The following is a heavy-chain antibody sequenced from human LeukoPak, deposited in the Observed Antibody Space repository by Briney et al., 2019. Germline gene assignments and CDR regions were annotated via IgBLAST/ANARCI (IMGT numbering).Heavy chain of an antibody. CDR3: ARARRMGGSFDY. V-gene: IGHV1-2*02. J-gene: IGHJ4*02. CDR2: INPNSGGT. CDR1: GYTFTGYY. Sequence: ASVKVSCKASGYTFTGYYMHWVRQAPGQGLEWMGWINPNSGGTNYAQKFQGRVTVTRDTSISTAYMELSRLRSDDTAVYYCARARRMGGSFDYWGQGTLVTVSS. D-gene: IGHD2-15*01.